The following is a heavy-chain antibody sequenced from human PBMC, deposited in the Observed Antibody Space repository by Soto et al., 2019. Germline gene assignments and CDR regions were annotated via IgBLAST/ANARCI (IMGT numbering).Heavy chain of an antibody. Sequence: ASVKVSCKASGYTFTSYGISLVRQAPGQGLEWVXGIXXXXGXPXYXXXXXXRVTISADESTTTTYMQLSSLRSEDTDLYFCARGWGSDSTTYYYAYWGQGTSVTVS. D-gene: IGHD3-22*01. J-gene: IGHJ1*01. CDR1: GYTFTSYG. CDR3: ARGWGSDSTTYYYAY. CDR2: IXXXXGXP. V-gene: IGHV1-69*13.